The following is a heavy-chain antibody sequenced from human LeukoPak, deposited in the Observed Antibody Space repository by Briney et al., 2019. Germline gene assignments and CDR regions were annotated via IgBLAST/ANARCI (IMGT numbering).Heavy chain of an antibody. Sequence: GGSLRLSCVASGFTVISNSVIWVRQAPGKGLEWVSLIYSDGGTYYADSVKGRFTISRDNSKNTLYLQMNSLRAEDTAVYYCAKDSAYYYDSSVKGVFDYWGQGTLVTVSS. D-gene: IGHD3-22*01. J-gene: IGHJ4*02. CDR3: AKDSAYYYDSSVKGVFDY. CDR2: IYSDGGT. V-gene: IGHV3-66*01. CDR1: GFTVISNS.